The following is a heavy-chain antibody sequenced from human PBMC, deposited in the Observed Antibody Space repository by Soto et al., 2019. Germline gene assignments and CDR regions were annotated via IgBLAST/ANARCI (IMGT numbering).Heavy chain of an antibody. Sequence: QVQLVETGGGVVQPGRSLRLSCAASGFTFRNYGMHWVRQAPGKGLVWVTVISYDGSNKYYADSVKGRFTISRDNSKNSGYLEMNSLRDEDTAVYYCAKRRGDHSNYSWGIDVWGQGTNVTVCS. CDR3: AKRRGDHSNYSWGIDV. CDR2: ISYDGSNK. J-gene: IGHJ6*02. D-gene: IGHD4-4*01. V-gene: IGHV3-30*18. CDR1: GFTFRNYG.